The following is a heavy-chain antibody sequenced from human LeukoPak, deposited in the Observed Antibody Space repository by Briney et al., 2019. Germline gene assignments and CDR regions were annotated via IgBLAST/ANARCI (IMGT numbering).Heavy chain of an antibody. CDR2: FDPEDGET. J-gene: IGHJ4*02. CDR3: ATGVPCSGGSCYRSPFDY. D-gene: IGHD2-15*01. Sequence: ASVKVSCKVSGYTLTELPMHWVRQAPGKGLEWMGGFDPEDGETIYAQKFQGRVTMTEDTSTDTAYMELSSLRSEDTAVYYCATGVPCSGGSCYRSPFDYWGQGTLVTVSS. CDR1: GYTLTELP. V-gene: IGHV1-24*01.